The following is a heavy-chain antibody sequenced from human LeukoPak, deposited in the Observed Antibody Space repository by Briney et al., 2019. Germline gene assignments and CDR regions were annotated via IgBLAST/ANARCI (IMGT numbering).Heavy chain of an antibody. Sequence: PGGSLRLSCAASGFSFSTYEMNWVRQAPGKGLECISYITSSGGTKDYAKSVKGRFIISRDNAKNSLFLQMNSLTTEDTAVYYCARARGSDYYYYMDVWGKGTTVTVSS. V-gene: IGHV3-48*03. CDR3: ARARGSDYYYYMDV. CDR2: ITSSGGTK. J-gene: IGHJ6*03. CDR1: GFSFSTYE.